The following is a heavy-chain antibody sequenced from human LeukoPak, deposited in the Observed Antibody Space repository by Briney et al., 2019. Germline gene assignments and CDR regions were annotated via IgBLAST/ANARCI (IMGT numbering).Heavy chain of an antibody. CDR2: ISSSSSYI. CDR1: GFTFSSST. D-gene: IGHD3-9*01. J-gene: IGHJ4*02. Sequence: PGGSLRLSCAASGFTFSSSTMNWVRQAPGKGLEWVSSISSSSSYIYYADSVKGRFTISRDNAKNSLYLQMNSLRAEDTAVYSCARAGPISFDYWGQGTLVTVSS. V-gene: IGHV3-21*01. CDR3: ARAGPISFDY.